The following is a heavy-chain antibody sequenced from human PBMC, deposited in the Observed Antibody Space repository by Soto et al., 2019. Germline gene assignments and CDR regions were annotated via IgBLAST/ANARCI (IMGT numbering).Heavy chain of an antibody. Sequence: EVQLVESGGGLVQPGRSLRLSCVVSGFNFDDYAMHWVRQVPGKGLEWVSGINWNSGSIGYADSVKGRFTISRDNAKNSVYLQMNNLRPEDTALYDCAKDLEHTTMVAVIITAFDSWGQGTLVTVSS. D-gene: IGHD3-22*01. CDR2: INWNSGSI. CDR1: GFNFDDYA. J-gene: IGHJ4*02. CDR3: AKDLEHTTMVAVIITAFDS. V-gene: IGHV3-9*01.